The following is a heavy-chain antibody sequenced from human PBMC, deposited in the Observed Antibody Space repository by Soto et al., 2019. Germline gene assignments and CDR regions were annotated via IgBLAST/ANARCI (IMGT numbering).Heavy chain of an antibody. Sequence: QVQLVESGGGVVQPGRSLRLACGASGFTFSNYGMYWVRQAPGKGLEWVAVISYGGARKYYADSVKGRFTISRDNSKNTLYLEKDSLRNEETAVYYCSKDIPPEIDDFWHGMDVWGQGTTVTVSS. J-gene: IGHJ6*02. V-gene: IGHV3-30*18. CDR1: GFTFSNYG. CDR2: ISYGGARK. CDR3: SKDIPPEIDDFWHGMDV. D-gene: IGHD3-3*01.